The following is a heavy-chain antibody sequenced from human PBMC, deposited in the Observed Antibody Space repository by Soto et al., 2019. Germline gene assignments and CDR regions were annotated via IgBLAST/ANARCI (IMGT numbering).Heavy chain of an antibody. CDR3: ARDLYDFWSGYYTYYYYGMDV. J-gene: IGHJ6*02. V-gene: IGHV1-18*01. CDR2: INAYNGNT. Sequence: ASVKVSCKASGYSFTRYCIGWARQAPGQGLEWMGWINAYNGNTNYAQKLQGRVTMTTDTSTSTAYMELRSLRSDDTAVYYCARDLYDFWSGYYTYYYYGMDVWGQGTTVTVSS. D-gene: IGHD3-3*01. CDR1: GYSFTRYC.